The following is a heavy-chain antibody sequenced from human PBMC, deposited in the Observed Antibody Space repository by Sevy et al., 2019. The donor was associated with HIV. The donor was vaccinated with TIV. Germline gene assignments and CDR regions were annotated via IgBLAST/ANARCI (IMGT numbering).Heavy chain of an antibody. D-gene: IGHD3-22*01. J-gene: IGHJ4*02. CDR2: VYYSGNT. CDR3: ARHGGPDYASSGYYIDH. Sequence: SETLSLTCTVSGGSISSTSYYWGCVRQPPGKGLEWIGSVYYSGNTYYNPSLKSRVTISVDTSKNQFSLKLSSVTAADTAVYYCARHGGPDYASSGYYIDHWGQGTLVTVSS. CDR1: GGSISSTSYY. V-gene: IGHV4-39*01.